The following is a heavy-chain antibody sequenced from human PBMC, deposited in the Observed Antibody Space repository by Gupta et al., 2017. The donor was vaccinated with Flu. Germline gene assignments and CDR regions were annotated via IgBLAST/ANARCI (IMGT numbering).Heavy chain of an antibody. CDR2: INHSGST. CDR1: GGSFSGYY. J-gene: IGHJ3*02. Sequence: QVQLQQWGAGLLKPSETLSLTCAVYGGSFSGYYWSWIRQPPGKGLEWIGEINHSGSTNYNPSLKSRVTISVDTSKNQFSLKLSSVTAADTAVYYCARVGGGYCSGGSCYSDAFDIWGQGTMVTVSS. D-gene: IGHD2-15*01. V-gene: IGHV4-34*01. CDR3: ARVGGGYCSGGSCYSDAFDI.